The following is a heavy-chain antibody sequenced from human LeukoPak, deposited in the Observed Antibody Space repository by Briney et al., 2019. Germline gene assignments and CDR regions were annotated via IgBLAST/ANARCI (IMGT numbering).Heavy chain of an antibody. D-gene: IGHD3-10*01. Sequence: GGSLRLSCAASGFTFSNNWMTWVRQAPGKGLEWVASVKKDASEKYYVDSVKGRFTISRDNAKNSLHLQMSSLRVEDTAVYYCARGPPYGSRSDYFDYWGQGTLVIVSA. CDR3: ARGPPYGSRSDYFDY. CDR1: GFTFSNNW. J-gene: IGHJ4*02. CDR2: VKKDASEK. V-gene: IGHV3-7*01.